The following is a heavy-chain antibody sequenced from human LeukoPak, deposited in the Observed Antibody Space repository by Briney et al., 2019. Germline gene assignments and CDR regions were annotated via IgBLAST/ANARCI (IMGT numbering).Heavy chain of an antibody. CDR1: GFTFSDYY. CDR2: ISNSGSTI. J-gene: IGHJ4*02. V-gene: IGHV3-11*01. CDR3: ARARDYYDSSGYYYEFVY. Sequence: GGSLRLSCAASGFTFSDYYMSWIRQAPGKGLEWVSYISNSGSTIYYADSVKGRFTISRDNAKNSLYLQMNSPRAEDTAVYYCARARDYYDSSGYYYEFVYWGQGTLVTVSS. D-gene: IGHD3-22*01.